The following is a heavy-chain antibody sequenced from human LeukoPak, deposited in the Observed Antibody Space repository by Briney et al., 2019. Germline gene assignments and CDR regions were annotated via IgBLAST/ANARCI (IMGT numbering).Heavy chain of an antibody. V-gene: IGHV1-46*01. CDR3: ARYYSSSWGYY. D-gene: IGHD6-13*01. J-gene: IGHJ4*02. CDR2: INPSGGST. CDR1: GYTFTSYY. Sequence: ASVKVSCKASGYTFTSYYMHWVRQAPGQGLEWMGIINPSGGSTSYAQKFQGRVTITADESTSTAYMELSSLRSEDTAVYYCARYYSSSWGYYWGQGTLVTVSS.